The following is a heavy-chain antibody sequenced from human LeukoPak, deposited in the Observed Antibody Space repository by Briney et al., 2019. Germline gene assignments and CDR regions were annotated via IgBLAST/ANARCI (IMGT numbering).Heavy chain of an antibody. Sequence: SETLSLTCTVSGGSISSGGYYWSWIRQHPGKGLEWIGYIYYSGSTYYNPSLKSRVTISVDASKNQFSLKLSSVTAADTAVYYCAREGILTSRSMDVWGQGTTVTVSS. J-gene: IGHJ6*02. CDR1: GGSISSGGYY. V-gene: IGHV4-31*03. CDR2: IYYSGST. CDR3: AREGILTSRSMDV. D-gene: IGHD3-9*01.